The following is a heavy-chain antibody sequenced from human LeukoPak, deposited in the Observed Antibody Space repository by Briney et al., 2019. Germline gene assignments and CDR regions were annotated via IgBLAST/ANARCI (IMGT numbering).Heavy chain of an antibody. V-gene: IGHV3-30*02. J-gene: IGHJ4*02. D-gene: IGHD6-19*01. CDR2: IRYDGSNK. Sequence: PGGSLRLSCAASGFTFSSYGMHWVRQAPGKGLEWVAFIRYDGSNKYYADSVKGRFTISRDNSKNTLYLQMNSLRAEDTAVYYCAKDRVAVAAEDSDFDYWGQGTLVTVSS. CDR3: AKDRVAVAAEDSDFDY. CDR1: GFTFSSYG.